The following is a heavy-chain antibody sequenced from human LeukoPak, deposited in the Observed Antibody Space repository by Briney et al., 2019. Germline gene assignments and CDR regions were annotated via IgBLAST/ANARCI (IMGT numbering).Heavy chain of an antibody. Sequence: SQTLSLTCTVSGDSISNRDYYWSWIRQSPGKGLEWIGYIYYSGSTYYSPSLKSRVTISVDTSKNQFSLKLSSVTAADAAVYYCASYGGNSGFDYWGQGSLVTVSS. CDR1: GDSISNRDYY. J-gene: IGHJ4*02. D-gene: IGHD4-23*01. CDR2: IYYSGST. V-gene: IGHV4-30-4*01. CDR3: ASYGGNSGFDY.